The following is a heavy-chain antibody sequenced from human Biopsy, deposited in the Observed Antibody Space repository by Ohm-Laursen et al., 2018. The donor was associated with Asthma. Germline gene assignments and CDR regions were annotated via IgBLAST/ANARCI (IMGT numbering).Heavy chain of an antibody. Sequence: SVKVSCKASGYTFNSAGITWVRQAPGQGLEWMGWISVYNGNTKVAQKLQDRVTMITDTSTSTAYMELRGLRSDDTAVYFCARAVDYSHYYGIDVWGKGTTVTVSP. D-gene: IGHD3-10*01. CDR2: ISVYNGNT. CDR1: GYTFNSAG. V-gene: IGHV1-18*01. J-gene: IGHJ6*04. CDR3: ARAVDYSHYYGIDV.